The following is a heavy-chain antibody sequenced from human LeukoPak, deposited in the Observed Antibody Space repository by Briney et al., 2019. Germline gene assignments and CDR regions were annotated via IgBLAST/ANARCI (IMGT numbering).Heavy chain of an antibody. D-gene: IGHD4-23*01. CDR2: ISSSSTYI. CDR1: GFSFTTYS. V-gene: IGHV3-21*01. CDR3: ARHISSTVVTPGYFDY. Sequence: GGSLRLSCAAPGFSFTTYSMDWVRQAPGKGLEWVSSISSSSTYIYYADSVKGRFTISRDNAKNSLYLQMNSLRAEDTAVYYCARHISSTVVTPGYFDYWGQGTLVSVSS. J-gene: IGHJ4*02.